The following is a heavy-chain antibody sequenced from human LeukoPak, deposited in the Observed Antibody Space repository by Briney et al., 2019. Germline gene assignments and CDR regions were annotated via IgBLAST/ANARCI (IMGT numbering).Heavy chain of an antibody. V-gene: IGHV3-48*01. Sequence: GGSLRLSCAASGFTFSSYSMNWVRQAPGKGLEWVSYISSSSSTIYYADSVKGRFTISRDNAENSLYLQMNSLRAEDTAVYYCARDWTYYYGSGSLHYYGMDVWGQGTTVTVSS. CDR3: ARDWTYYYGSGSLHYYGMDV. CDR2: ISSSSSTI. D-gene: IGHD3-10*01. CDR1: GFTFSSYS. J-gene: IGHJ6*02.